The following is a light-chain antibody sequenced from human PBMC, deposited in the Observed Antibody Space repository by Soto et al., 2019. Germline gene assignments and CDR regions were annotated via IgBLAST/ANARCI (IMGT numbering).Light chain of an antibody. CDR2: SIS. Sequence: IVLTQSPCTLSLSPGERATLSCRASQTITGRSLAWYQQKPGQAPMLLITSISTRATGIPDRFSGSGSGADFTLTITRLEPEDFAVYYCQQFQNSRTFGQGTKVDIK. J-gene: IGKJ1*01. V-gene: IGKV3-20*01. CDR1: QTITGRS. CDR3: QQFQNSRT.